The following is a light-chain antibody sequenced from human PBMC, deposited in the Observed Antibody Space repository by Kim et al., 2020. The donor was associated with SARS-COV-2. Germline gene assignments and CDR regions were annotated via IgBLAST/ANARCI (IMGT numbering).Light chain of an antibody. J-gene: IGLJ1*01. V-gene: IGLV3-21*01. Sequence: APGKTARITCGGNNIGSKSVPWYQQKPGQAPVLVIYYDSDRPSGIPERFSGSNSGNTATLTISRVEAGDEADYHCQVWDSSSDHPVFGTGTKVTVL. CDR3: QVWDSSSDHPV. CDR1: NIGSKS. CDR2: YDS.